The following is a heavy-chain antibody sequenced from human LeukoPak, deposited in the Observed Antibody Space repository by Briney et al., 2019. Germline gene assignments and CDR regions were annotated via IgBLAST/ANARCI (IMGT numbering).Heavy chain of an antibody. CDR1: GFTFSSYA. CDR2: ISGSGGST. CDR3: AKDPRSSWYPRWFDP. J-gene: IGHJ5*02. V-gene: IGHV3-23*01. D-gene: IGHD6-13*01. Sequence: GGSLRLSCAASGFTFSSYAMSWVRQAPGKGLEWVSAISGSGGSTYYADSVKGRFTISRDNSKNTLYLQMSSLRAEDTAVYYCAKDPRSSWYPRWFDPWGQGTLVTVSS.